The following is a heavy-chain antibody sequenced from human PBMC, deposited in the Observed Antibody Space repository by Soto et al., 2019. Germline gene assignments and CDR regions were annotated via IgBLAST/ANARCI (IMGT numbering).Heavy chain of an antibody. CDR3: ARYLGGQLPRYFDF. Sequence: ASVKVSCKASGYTFTSYGISWVRQAPGQGLEWMGWISAYNGNTNYAQILQGRVTMTTDTSTSTAYMELRSLRSDDTAVFYCARYLGGQLPRYFDFGGEGTLVTVSS. D-gene: IGHD2-2*01. V-gene: IGHV1-18*01. CDR1: GYTFTSYG. J-gene: IGHJ4*02. CDR2: ISAYNGNT.